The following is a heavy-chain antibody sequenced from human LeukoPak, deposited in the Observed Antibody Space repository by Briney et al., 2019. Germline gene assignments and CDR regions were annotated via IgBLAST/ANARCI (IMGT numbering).Heavy chain of an antibody. CDR2: INSDGSST. CDR3: ARVPLYSSGWFFGY. V-gene: IGHV3-74*01. CDR1: GFTFSSFW. J-gene: IGHJ4*02. Sequence: GGSLRLSCAASGFTFSSFWMHWVRHAPGKGLVWVSCINSDGSSTSYADSVKGRFTISRDNAKNTLYLQMNSLRAEDTAVYYCARVPLYSSGWFFGYWGQGTLVTASS. D-gene: IGHD6-19*01.